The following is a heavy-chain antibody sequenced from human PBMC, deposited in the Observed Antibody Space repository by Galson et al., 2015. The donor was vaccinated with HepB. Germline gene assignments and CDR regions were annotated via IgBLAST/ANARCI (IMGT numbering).Heavy chain of an antibody. CDR2: ITPLFGTA. CDR3: AREGIAASANPVDY. CDR1: GGTFSTHA. V-gene: IGHV1-69*13. Sequence: SVKVSCKASGGTFSTHAMSWVRQAPGQGLEWMGGITPLFGTAKYAQKFQGRVTITADEPTSTVYMELRSLGFEDTAAYYCAREGIAASANPVDYWGQGTLVTVSS. J-gene: IGHJ4*02. D-gene: IGHD6-13*01.